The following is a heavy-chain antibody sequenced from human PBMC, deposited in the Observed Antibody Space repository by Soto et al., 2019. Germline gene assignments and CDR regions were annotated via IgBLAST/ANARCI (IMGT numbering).Heavy chain of an antibody. J-gene: IGHJ2*01. V-gene: IGHV3-13*01. CDR3: ARERGTTGIWYFDL. CDR1: GFTFSDYD. D-gene: IGHD1-7*01. Sequence: EVQLVESGGGLVQPGGSLRLSCAASGFTFSDYDIHWVRQAAGTGLEWVSGIAISGDTNYAGSVTGRFTISRENARNSVDLQMNSLRAGDTAVYYCARERGTTGIWYFDLWGRGTLVTVSS. CDR2: IAISGDT.